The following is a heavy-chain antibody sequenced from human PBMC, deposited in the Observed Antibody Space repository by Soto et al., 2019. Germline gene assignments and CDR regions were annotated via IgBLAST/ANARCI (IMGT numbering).Heavy chain of an antibody. V-gene: IGHV3-9*01. Sequence: EVQLVDSGGGLVQPGRSLRLSCAASGFSFDDYDMHWVRQAPGKGLEWVSGISWHSVSVGYAASVKGRFTISRDNAKNSLYLQMNSLRADDTALYYCAKGGTQQLANPHGEDDAFDFWGRGTLVIVSS. CDR1: GFSFDDYD. J-gene: IGHJ3*01. CDR2: ISWHSVSV. D-gene: IGHD6-13*01. CDR3: AKGGTQQLANPHGEDDAFDF.